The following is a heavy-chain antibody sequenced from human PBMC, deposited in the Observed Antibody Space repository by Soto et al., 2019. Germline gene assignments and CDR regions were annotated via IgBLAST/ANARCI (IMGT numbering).Heavy chain of an antibody. J-gene: IGHJ4*02. D-gene: IGHD3-16*02. CDR2: INAGNGST. V-gene: IGHV1-3*01. CDR1: GYTFTNYS. Sequence: GASVKVSCKASGYTFTNYSMQWVRQAPGQRLEWMGWINAGNGSTKYSQKFQGRVTITRDTSASTAYMELSSLRSEDTAVYYCARDRYSPPLDYWGQGTLVTVSS. CDR3: ARDRYSPPLDY.